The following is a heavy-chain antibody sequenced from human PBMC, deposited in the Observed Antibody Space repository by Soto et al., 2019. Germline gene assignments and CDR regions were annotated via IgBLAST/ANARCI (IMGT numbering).Heavy chain of an antibody. CDR3: SSCYRGSYTPNLLLDY. Sequence: QVQLVQSGAEVKKPGSSVKVSCKASGGTFSSYAISWVRQAPGQGLEWMGGIIPIFGTANYAQKFQGRVTITADESTSTAYMELSSLRSEDSAVYYCSSCYRGSYTPNLLLDYWGQGNLVTVSS. J-gene: IGHJ4*02. CDR1: GGTFSSYA. V-gene: IGHV1-69*01. CDR2: IIPIFGTA. D-gene: IGHD1-26*01.